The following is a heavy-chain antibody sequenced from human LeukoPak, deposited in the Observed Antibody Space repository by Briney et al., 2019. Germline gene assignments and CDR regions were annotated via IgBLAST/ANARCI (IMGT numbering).Heavy chain of an antibody. J-gene: IGHJ4*02. CDR2: ISHDGSNN. V-gene: IGHV3-30*03. CDR3: TTGNYDFWSGTASTQPFDY. D-gene: IGHD3-3*01. Sequence: GGSLRLSCAASGFTFSNYGMHWVRQAPGKGLEWVVVISHDGSNNNYADSVKGRFTISRDNSKNTLYLQMNSLKTEDTAVYYCTTGNYDFWSGTASTQPFDYWGQGTLVTVSS. CDR1: GFTFSNYG.